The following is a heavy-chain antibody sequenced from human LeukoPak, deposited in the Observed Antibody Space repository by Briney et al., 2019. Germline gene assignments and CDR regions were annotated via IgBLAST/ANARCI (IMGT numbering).Heavy chain of an antibody. CDR3: ARDRVQIVGASSVYFQY. CDR2: ISGYNGNT. J-gene: IGHJ1*01. D-gene: IGHD1-26*01. CDR1: GYTFTSSG. V-gene: IGHV1-18*01. Sequence: GSSVKVSCKASGYTFTSSGISWVRQAPGQGLEWMGWISGYNGNTKYAQRFQGRVTMTTDTSTSTAYMDLRSLRSDDTAMYFCARDRVQIVGASSVYFQYWGQGTLVTVSS.